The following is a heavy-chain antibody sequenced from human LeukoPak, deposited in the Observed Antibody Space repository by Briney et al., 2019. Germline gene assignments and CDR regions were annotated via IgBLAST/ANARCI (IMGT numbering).Heavy chain of an antibody. V-gene: IGHV4-61*08. CDR3: ARDPAYYYGSGIW. Sequence: SETLSLTCTVSGGSISSGDYYWSWIRQPPGKGLEWIGYIYYSGSTNYNPSLKSRVTISVDTSKNQFSLKLSSVTAADTAVYYCARDPAYYYGSGIWWGQGTLVTVSS. CDR1: GGSISSGDYY. CDR2: IYYSGST. J-gene: IGHJ4*02. D-gene: IGHD3-10*01.